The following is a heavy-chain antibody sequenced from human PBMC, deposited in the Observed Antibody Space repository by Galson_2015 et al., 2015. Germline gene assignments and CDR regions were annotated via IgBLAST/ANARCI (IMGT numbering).Heavy chain of an antibody. V-gene: IGHV3-23*01. CDR3: TKLWRTVMAGRSGAY. CDR1: GFTFNNYA. Sequence: SLRLSCAASGFTFNNYAMGWVRQAPGEGLEWVSAISASGENTYYADSVKGRFTISRDNSKNTLSLQMNSLRAEDTAIYYCTKLWRTVMAGRSGAYWGQGTLVTVSS. D-gene: IGHD6-19*01. CDR2: ISASGENT. J-gene: IGHJ4*02.